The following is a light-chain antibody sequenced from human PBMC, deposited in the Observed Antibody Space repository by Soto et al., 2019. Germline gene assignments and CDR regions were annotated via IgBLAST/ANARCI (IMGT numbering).Light chain of an antibody. V-gene: IGKV2-24*01. CDR3: LQATQSHWA. Sequence: DIVMTQTPLSSPVTLGQAASISCRSSQSLLHSDGNTYLSWFQQRPGQPPSLLIYKVSDRFFGVPDRFSGSGAGTDLTLTISRVEAEDVGIYYCLQATQSHWAFGEGTKVEIK. CDR2: KVS. J-gene: IGKJ1*01. CDR1: QSLLHSDGNTY.